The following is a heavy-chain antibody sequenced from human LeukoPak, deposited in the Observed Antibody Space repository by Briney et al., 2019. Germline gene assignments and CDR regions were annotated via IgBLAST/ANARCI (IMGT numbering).Heavy chain of an antibody. CDR1: GFIFSSYD. J-gene: IGHJ3*02. Sequence: GGSLRLSCATSGFIFSSYDMHWVRQATGKGLEWVSSIRKVGDTYYAGSVKGRFTISRENAQNSVYLQMNSLKDEDTAFYYCVRGGSPEAFDIWGQGTKVTVSS. D-gene: IGHD3-16*01. CDR3: VRGGSPEAFDI. CDR2: IRKVGDT. V-gene: IGHV3-13*01.